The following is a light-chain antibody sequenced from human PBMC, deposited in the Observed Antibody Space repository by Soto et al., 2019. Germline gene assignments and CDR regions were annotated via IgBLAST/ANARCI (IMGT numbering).Light chain of an antibody. CDR3: KSYAGSNTYV. J-gene: IGLJ1*01. CDR1: KSDIGVYDF. CDR2: EVV. Sequence: QSDLTQPPSASGSPGQSVTISCTGTKSDIGVYDFVSWYQHHPGKDPRLIIYEVVQRPSGVTDRFSGSKSGNTASLTVSGLQAADEADYFCKSYAGSNTYVFGSGTKLTVL. V-gene: IGLV2-8*01.